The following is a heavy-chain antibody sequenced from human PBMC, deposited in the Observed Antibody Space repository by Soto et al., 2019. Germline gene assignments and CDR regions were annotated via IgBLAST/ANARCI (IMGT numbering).Heavy chain of an antibody. J-gene: IGHJ4*02. D-gene: IGHD1-26*01. V-gene: IGHV3-23*01. Sequence: GGSLRLSCAASGFTFSSYAMNWVRQAPGKGLEWVSVISGSGGSTYYADSVKGRFTISRDNSKNTLYLQMNSLRAEDTAVYYWARRGSGSYYDYWGQGALVTVSS. CDR3: ARRGSGSYYDY. CDR2: ISGSGGST. CDR1: GFTFSSYA.